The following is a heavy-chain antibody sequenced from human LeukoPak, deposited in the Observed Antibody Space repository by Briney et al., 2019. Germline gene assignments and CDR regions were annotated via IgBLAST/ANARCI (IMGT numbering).Heavy chain of an antibody. J-gene: IGHJ6*03. CDR2: ISSSGSTI. V-gene: IGHV3-48*03. Sequence: PGGSLRLSCAASGFTFSSYEMNWVRQAPGKGLEWVSYISSSGSTIYYADSVKGRFTISRDNAKNSLYLQMNSLRAEDTAVYYCARGGTMVRGAYMDVWGKGTTVTISS. D-gene: IGHD3-10*01. CDR3: ARGGTMVRGAYMDV. CDR1: GFTFSSYE.